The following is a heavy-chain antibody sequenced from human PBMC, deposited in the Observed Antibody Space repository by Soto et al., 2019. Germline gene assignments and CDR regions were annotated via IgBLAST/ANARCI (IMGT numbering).Heavy chain of an antibody. CDR3: ASDPSYYGMDV. CDR1: GYTFTSYA. V-gene: IGHV1-3*05. J-gene: IGHJ6*02. CDR2: INAGNGNT. Sequence: QVQLVQSGAEEKKPGASVKVSCKASGYTFTSYAMHWVRQAPGQRLEWMGWINAGNGNTNYSQKFQGRVTITRDTPASTAYMELSSLRSEDTAVYSCASDPSYYGMDVWGQGTTVTVSS.